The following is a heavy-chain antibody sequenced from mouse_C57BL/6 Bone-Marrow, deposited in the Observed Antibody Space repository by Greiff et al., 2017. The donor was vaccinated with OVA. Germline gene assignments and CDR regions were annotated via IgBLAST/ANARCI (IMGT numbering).Heavy chain of an antibody. V-gene: IGHV5-4*03. Sequence: DVKLQESGGGLVKPGGSLKLSCAASGFTFSSYAMSWVRQTPEKRLEWVATISDGGSYTYYPDNVKGRFTISRDNAKNNLYLQMSHLKSEDTAMYYCARGGWAYWGQGTLVTVSA. J-gene: IGHJ3*01. CDR2: ISDGGSYT. CDR1: GFTFSSYA. D-gene: IGHD1-1*02. CDR3: ARGGWAY.